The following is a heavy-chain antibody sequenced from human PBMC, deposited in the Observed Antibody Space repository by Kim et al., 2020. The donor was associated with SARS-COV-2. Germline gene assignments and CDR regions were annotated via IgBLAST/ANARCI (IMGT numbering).Heavy chain of an antibody. Sequence: GESLKISCEASGYRFTSYWIGWVRQMPGKGLEWMGIIYPGDSDTIYSTSFRGQVTISADNSITTAYLQWTGLKATDTAFYYCARAPSGTSYPDAFDIWGQGTMVTVSP. V-gene: IGHV5-51*01. CDR1: GYRFTSYW. CDR3: ARAPSGTSYPDAFDI. D-gene: IGHD1-26*01. J-gene: IGHJ3*02. CDR2: IYPGDSDT.